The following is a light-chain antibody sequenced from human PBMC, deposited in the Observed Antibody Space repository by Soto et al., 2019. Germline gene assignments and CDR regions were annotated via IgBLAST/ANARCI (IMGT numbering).Light chain of an antibody. CDR1: QSLPSNS. CDR2: GAS. CDR3: HQSDDSPWT. J-gene: IGKJ1*01. Sequence: EIVLTQSPGTLSLSPGERVTLSCRASQSLPSNSLAWYQQKPGQTPRLLFYGASSRATGIPDRFSGSGSGTDFTLTITRLEAEDFAVYFCHQSDDSPWTFGQGTKVDIK. V-gene: IGKV3-20*01.